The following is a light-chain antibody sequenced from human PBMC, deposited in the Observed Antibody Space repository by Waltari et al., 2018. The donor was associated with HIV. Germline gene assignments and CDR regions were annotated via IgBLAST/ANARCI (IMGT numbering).Light chain of an antibody. CDR3: QQYGSSPWT. CDR2: GAS. CDR1: QSVSSSY. Sequence: EIVLTQSPGTLSMSPGERATLSCRASQSVSSSYLAWYQQKPGQAPRLLIYGASSRATGIPDRFSCSGSGTDFTLTISRLEPEDFAVYYCQQYGSSPWTFGQGTKVEIK. V-gene: IGKV3-20*01. J-gene: IGKJ1*01.